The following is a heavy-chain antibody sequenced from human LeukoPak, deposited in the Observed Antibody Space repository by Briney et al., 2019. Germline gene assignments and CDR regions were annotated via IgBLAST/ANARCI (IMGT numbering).Heavy chain of an antibody. V-gene: IGHV1-8*01. CDR2: MNPNSGNT. Sequence: ASVKVSCKASGYTFTSYDINWVRQAAGQGLEWMGWMNPNSGNTGYAQKFQGRVTMTRSTSISTAYMELSSLRSEDTAVYYCAREYDILTGTDYWGQGTLVTVSS. J-gene: IGHJ4*02. CDR3: AREYDILTGTDY. CDR1: GYTFTSYD. D-gene: IGHD3-9*01.